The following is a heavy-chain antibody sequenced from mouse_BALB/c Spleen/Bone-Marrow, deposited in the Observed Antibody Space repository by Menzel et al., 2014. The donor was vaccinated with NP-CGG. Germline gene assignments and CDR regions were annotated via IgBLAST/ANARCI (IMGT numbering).Heavy chain of an antibody. D-gene: IGHD2-4*01. V-gene: IGHV14-3*02. CDR1: GFNIKDTY. Sequence: VQLQQSGAELVKPGASVKLSCTASGFNIKDTYMHWVKQRPEQGLEWIGRIDPANGNTKYDPKFQGKATITTDTSSNTAYLQLSSLTSEDTAVYYCAGWAHYDYDGAWFAYWGQGTLVTVSA. CDR3: AGWAHYDYDGAWFAY. J-gene: IGHJ3*01. CDR2: IDPANGNT.